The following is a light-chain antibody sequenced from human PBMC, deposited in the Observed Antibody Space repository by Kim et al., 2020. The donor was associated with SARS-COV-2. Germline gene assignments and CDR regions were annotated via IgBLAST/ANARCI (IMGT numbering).Light chain of an antibody. CDR3: QSYDSSLSGVV. CDR1: SSNIGAGFG. J-gene: IGLJ2*01. V-gene: IGLV1-40*01. Sequence: VTTSCTGSSSNIGAGFGVHWYQQLPGTAPKLLIYGNSNRPSGVPDRFSGSKSGTSLSLVITGLQAEDEANYYCQSYDSSLSGVVFGGGTQLTVL. CDR2: GNS.